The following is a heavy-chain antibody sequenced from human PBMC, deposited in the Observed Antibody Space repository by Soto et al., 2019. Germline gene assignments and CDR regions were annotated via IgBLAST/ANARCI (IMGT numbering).Heavy chain of an antibody. V-gene: IGHV3-33*01. CDR1: GFTFSSYG. Sequence: QVQLVESGGGVVQPGRSLRLSCAASGFTFSSYGMHWVRQAPGKGLEWVAVIWYDGSNKYYADSVKGRFTISRDNSKNTLYLQMNSLRAEDTAVYYCARAGPYGSGWYVSGYWGQGTLVTVSS. J-gene: IGHJ4*02. CDR2: IWYDGSNK. CDR3: ARAGPYGSGWYVSGY. D-gene: IGHD6-19*01.